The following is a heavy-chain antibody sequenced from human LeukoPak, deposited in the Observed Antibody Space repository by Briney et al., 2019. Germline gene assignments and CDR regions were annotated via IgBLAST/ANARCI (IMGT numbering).Heavy chain of an antibody. D-gene: IGHD4-17*01. Sequence: LVWVSGINPDGSTTTYADSVKGRFTISRENAKSTLYLHMNILRVEDTAVYYCARGRYGDSHWGQGILVTVSS. V-gene: IGHV3-74*01. J-gene: IGHJ4*02. CDR3: ARGRYGDSH. CDR2: INPDGSTT.